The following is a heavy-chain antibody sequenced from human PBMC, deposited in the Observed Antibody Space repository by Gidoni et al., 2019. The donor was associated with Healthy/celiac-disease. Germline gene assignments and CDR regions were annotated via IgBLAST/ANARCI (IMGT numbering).Heavy chain of an antibody. Sequence: HVQLVQSGAEVKKPGSSVQVSCTASGGTFSSYAISWVRQAPGQGLEWMGGILPIFGTANDAQKSQGRVTITADESTSTAYMELSSLRSEDTAVYYCARDPTRSNLIAVAGTIDYYYYGMDVWGQGTTVTVSS. CDR3: ARDPTRSNLIAVAGTIDYYYYGMDV. D-gene: IGHD6-19*01. V-gene: IGHV1-69*01. CDR2: ILPIFGTA. J-gene: IGHJ6*02. CDR1: GGTFSSYA.